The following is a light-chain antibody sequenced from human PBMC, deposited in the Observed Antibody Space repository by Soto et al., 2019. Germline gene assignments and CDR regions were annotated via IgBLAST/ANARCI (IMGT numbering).Light chain of an antibody. Sequence: DIQMTQSPSTLSASVGDRFTITCRASKNINTWVAWYQQKPGKAPKVLIYAASSLQSGVPSRFSGSGSGTDFTLSISSLQPEDFASYYCQQSYSPPWTFGQGTKVDIK. CDR1: KNINTW. V-gene: IGKV1-39*01. CDR3: QQSYSPPWT. CDR2: AAS. J-gene: IGKJ1*01.